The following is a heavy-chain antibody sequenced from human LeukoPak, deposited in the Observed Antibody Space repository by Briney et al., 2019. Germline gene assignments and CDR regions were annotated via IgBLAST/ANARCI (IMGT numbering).Heavy chain of an antibody. D-gene: IGHD3-22*01. CDR1: GFTFSSYA. J-gene: IGHJ4*02. Sequence: GGSLRLSCAASGFTFSSYAMSWVRQAPGKGLEWVSAISGSGGSTYYADSVKGRFTISRDNAENTLYLQMNSLRAEDTAVYYCAKDQVYYDSSGYWGQGTLVTVSS. CDR2: ISGSGGST. V-gene: IGHV3-23*01. CDR3: AKDQVYYDSSGY.